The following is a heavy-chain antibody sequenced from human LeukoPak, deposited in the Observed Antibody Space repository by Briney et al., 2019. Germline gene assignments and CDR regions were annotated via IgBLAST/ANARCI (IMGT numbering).Heavy chain of an antibody. Sequence: SETLSLTCAVYGASFTGYYWSWFRQPPGKGLEWIGEINHSGGTNYNPSLKSRVTISLDTSNNRFSLKLNFVTAADTAVYYCARLLPLQGGDVWGQGTTVTVSS. J-gene: IGHJ6*02. CDR1: GASFTGYY. CDR3: ARLLPLQGGDV. CDR2: INHSGGT. D-gene: IGHD2-15*01. V-gene: IGHV4-34*01.